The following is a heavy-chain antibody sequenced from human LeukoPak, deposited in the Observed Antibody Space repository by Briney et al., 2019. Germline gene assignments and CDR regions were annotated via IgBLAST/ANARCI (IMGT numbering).Heavy chain of an antibody. CDR1: GFTFTIFG. Sequence: PGGSLRLSCAASGFTFTIFGLNWVRQALGKGPEWVSYIDARSGITYYADSVQGRFTISRDNAKESVFLQMNSLRVDDTAVYYCARTYDFGRGPPGDAFDNWGPGTWVTVSS. CDR2: IDARSGIT. D-gene: IGHD3-3*01. CDR3: ARTYDFGRGPPGDAFDN. J-gene: IGHJ3*02. V-gene: IGHV3-48*01.